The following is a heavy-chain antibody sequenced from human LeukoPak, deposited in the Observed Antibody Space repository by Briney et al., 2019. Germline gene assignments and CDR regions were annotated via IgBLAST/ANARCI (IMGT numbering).Heavy chain of an antibody. CDR3: ARGTYYYDSSGYWDY. V-gene: IGHV4-39*01. CDR2: ISYSGST. J-gene: IGHJ4*02. D-gene: IGHD3-22*01. Sequence: PSETLSLTCTVSGGSISSSSYYWGWIRQPPGKGLEWIGSISYSGSTYYNPSLKSRVTISVDTSKNQFSLKLSSVTAADTALYYCARGTYYYDSSGYWDYWGQGTLVTVSS. CDR1: GGSISSSSYY.